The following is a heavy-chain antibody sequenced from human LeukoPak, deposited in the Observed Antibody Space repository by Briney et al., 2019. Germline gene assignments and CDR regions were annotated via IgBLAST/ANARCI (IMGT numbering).Heavy chain of an antibody. D-gene: IGHD3-9*01. CDR3: ARGYSFEDY. CDR1: GGSISRFY. CDR2: IYYSGST. J-gene: IGHJ4*02. V-gene: IGHV4-59*01. Sequence: PSETLSLTCTVSGGSISRFYWSWIRQPPGKGLEWIGYIYYSGSTNYSPSLKSRVTISVDTSKNQFSLKLSSVTAADTAVYYCARGYSFEDYWGQGTLVTVSS.